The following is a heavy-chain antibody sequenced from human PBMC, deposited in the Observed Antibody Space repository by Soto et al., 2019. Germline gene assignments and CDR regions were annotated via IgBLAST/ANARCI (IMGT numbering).Heavy chain of an antibody. Sequence: QVQLVQSGAEVKKPGASVKVSCKASGYTFTSYAISWVRQAPGQGLEWLGWISAYNGNTNYAQKLQGRAAMTAVTSTRTAYMEVRSLRTDDTAVYYCGRDAPAADYWGQGTLVTVSS. V-gene: IGHV1-18*01. J-gene: IGHJ4*02. CDR3: GRDAPAADY. CDR2: ISAYNGNT. CDR1: GYTFTSYA.